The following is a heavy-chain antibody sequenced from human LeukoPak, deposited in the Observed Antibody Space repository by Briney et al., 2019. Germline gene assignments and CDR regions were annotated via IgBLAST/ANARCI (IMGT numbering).Heavy chain of an antibody. CDR2: TFYRSKWSN. V-gene: IGHV6-1*01. D-gene: IGHD2-15*01. Sequence: SQTLSLTCAISGDSVSSKSGAWNWIRQSPSRGLEWLGGTFYRSKWSNDYAISVRSRITITPDTSKNQFSLQLNSVTPEDTAVYYCVRVSNDMGSCWGQGTLVTVSS. CDR3: VRVSNDMGSC. J-gene: IGHJ4*02. CDR1: GDSVSSKSGA.